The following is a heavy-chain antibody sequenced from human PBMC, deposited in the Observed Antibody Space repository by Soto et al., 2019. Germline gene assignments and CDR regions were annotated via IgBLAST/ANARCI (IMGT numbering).Heavy chain of an antibody. CDR1: GGSVSSSRYY. CDR2: IYYTGSA. CDR3: ASQPNEYSSSWLYFVP. J-gene: IGHJ1*01. Sequence: PSETLSLTCSVSGGSVSSSRYYWDWIRQPPGKGLEWIGNIYYTGSAYYNPSVKSRVTISVDTSKNQFSLKLNSVTAADTGVYYCASQPNEYSSSWLYFVPWGHGAMVTVSS. D-gene: IGHD6-13*01. V-gene: IGHV4-39*01.